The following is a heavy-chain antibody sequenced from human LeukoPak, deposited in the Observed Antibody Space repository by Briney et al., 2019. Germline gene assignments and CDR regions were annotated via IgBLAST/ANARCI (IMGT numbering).Heavy chain of an antibody. D-gene: IGHD4-17*01. Sequence: GGSLRLSCAASGFIASNKYMSWVRQAPGKGLEWVSAIRSDGTTDYADSVKGRFTISRDDSKNTVYLQMDSLRVEDTAVYSCARRRGGYGEGELDYWGQGTLVTVSS. CDR3: ARRRGGYGEGELDY. CDR1: GFIASNKY. J-gene: IGHJ4*02. CDR2: IRSDGTT. V-gene: IGHV3-66*04.